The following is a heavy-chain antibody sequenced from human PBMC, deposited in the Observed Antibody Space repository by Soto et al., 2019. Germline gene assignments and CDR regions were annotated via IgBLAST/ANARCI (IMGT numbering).Heavy chain of an antibody. V-gene: IGHV2-26*01. D-gene: IGHD3-16*02. CDR2: IFSNDEK. Sequence: QVTLKESGPVLVKPTETLTLTCTVSGFSLSNARMGVSWIRQPPGKALEWLAHIFSNDEKSYSTSLKSRLTISKDTSKSQVVLTMTNMDPVDTATYYCARMIRDYVWGSYRSQDIPNQNKDWFDPWGQGTLVTVSS. J-gene: IGHJ5*02. CDR3: ARMIRDYVWGSYRSQDIPNQNKDWFDP. CDR1: GFSLSNARMG.